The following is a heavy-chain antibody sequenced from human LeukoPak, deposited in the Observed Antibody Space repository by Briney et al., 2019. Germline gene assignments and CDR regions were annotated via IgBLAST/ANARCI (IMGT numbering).Heavy chain of an antibody. J-gene: IGHJ5*02. D-gene: IGHD2-2*01. Sequence: PSETLTLTCAVYGGSFSGYYWSWIRQPPGKGLEWIGEINHSGSTNYNPSLKSRVTISVDTSKNQFSLKLSSVTAADTAVYYCARAPYCSSTSCYLNWFDPWGQGTLVTVSS. V-gene: IGHV4-34*01. CDR3: ARAPYCSSTSCYLNWFDP. CDR1: GGSFSGYY. CDR2: INHSGST.